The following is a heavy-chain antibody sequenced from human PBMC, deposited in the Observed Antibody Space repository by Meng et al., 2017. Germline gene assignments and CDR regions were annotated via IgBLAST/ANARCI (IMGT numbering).Heavy chain of an antibody. CDR3: ARRLLCSSLSHYYYYYGIDV. Sequence: SVKVSCKASGGTFSSYAISWVRQAPGQGLEWMGGIIPIFGTANYAQKFQGRVTITADESTSTAYMELSSLRSVDTPVYYCARRLLCSSLSHYYYYYGIDVWGQGTTVTVSS. V-gene: IGHV1-69*13. CDR1: GGTFSSYA. D-gene: IGHD6-13*01. CDR2: IIPIFGTA. J-gene: IGHJ6*02.